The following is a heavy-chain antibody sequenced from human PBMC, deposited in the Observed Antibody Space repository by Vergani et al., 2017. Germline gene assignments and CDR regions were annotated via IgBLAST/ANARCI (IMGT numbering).Heavy chain of an antibody. J-gene: IGHJ6*02. D-gene: IGHD3-10*01. CDR3: ARHRGSGGFFPSSYFYGMDV. Sequence: QVQLHESGPGLVKPSETLTLTCDVSDSSIMTNPYWGWFRQSPGKGLEWIGCIHHSGDTHYNSSLQSRVSISIVSSSKFSLSLTSVTAADTAIYYCARHRGSGGFFPSSYFYGMDVWGHGTTVTVSS. CDR2: IHHSGDT. CDR1: DSSIMTNPY. V-gene: IGHV4-38-2*01.